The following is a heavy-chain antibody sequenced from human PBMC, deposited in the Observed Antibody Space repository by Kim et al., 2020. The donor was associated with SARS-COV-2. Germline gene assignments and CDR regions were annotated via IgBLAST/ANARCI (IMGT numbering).Heavy chain of an antibody. CDR1: GGSISSSSYY. Sequence: SETLSLTCTVSGGSISSSSYYWGWIRQPPGKGLEWIGSIYYSGSTYYNPSLKSRVTISVDTSKNQFSLKLSSVTAADTAVYYCADNPRWYFDLWGRGTLVTVSS. V-gene: IGHV4-39*01. CDR3: ADNPRWYFDL. J-gene: IGHJ2*01. CDR2: IYYSGST. D-gene: IGHD1-1*01.